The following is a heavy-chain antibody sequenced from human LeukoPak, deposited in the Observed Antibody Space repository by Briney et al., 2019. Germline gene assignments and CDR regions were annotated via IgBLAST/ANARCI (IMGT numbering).Heavy chain of an antibody. CDR3: TRGDHGSATSLFRH. CDR1: GVSVSSTSAT. Sequence: KPSQTLSLTCAISGVSVSSTSATWSWIRQSPSRGLEWLGRTYYRTKWYYDYAVSVKSRMTINPDTSKNQFSLQLNSGIPADTAVYYCTRGDHGSATSLFRHWGQGTLVTVSS. J-gene: IGHJ1*01. D-gene: IGHD1-26*01. CDR2: TYYRTKWYY. V-gene: IGHV6-1*01.